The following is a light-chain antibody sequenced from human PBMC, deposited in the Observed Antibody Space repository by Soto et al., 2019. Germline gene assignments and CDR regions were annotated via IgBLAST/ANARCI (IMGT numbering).Light chain of an antibody. CDR1: QSISSW. J-gene: IGKJ2*01. Sequence: DIQMTQSPSTLSASVGDRVTITCRASQSISSWLAWYQQKPGKAPKLLIYKASSIESGVPSRFSGSGSGTEFTLTISSLQPDDFANYYCQQYNSYLYTFGQGTKLEIK. V-gene: IGKV1-5*03. CDR3: QQYNSYLYT. CDR2: KAS.